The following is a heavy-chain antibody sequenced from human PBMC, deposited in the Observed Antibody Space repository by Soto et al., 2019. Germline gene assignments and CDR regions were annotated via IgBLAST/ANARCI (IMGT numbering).Heavy chain of an antibody. D-gene: IGHD3-16*01. J-gene: IGHJ6*02. CDR1: GFTFSSYG. CDR3: ASNFVSYYFYVTDV. CDR2: ISYDGSNK. V-gene: IGHV3-30*03. Sequence: LRLSCAASGFTFSSYGMHWVRQAPGKGLEWVAVISYDGSNKYYADSVKGRFTISRDNSKNTLYLQMTSLRTEDTAVYYCASNFVSYYFYVTDVWGQGTTVTVSS.